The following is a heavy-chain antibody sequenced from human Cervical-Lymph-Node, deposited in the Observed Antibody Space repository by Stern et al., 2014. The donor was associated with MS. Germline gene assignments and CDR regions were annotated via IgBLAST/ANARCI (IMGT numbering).Heavy chain of an antibody. D-gene: IGHD6-6*01. CDR3: ATTPPGGLVAYYFDY. CDR1: GGSISSTSSY. Sequence: QVQLQESGPGLVKPSETLSLTCTVSGGSISSTSSYWGWIRQPPGKGLEWIGSVFWTGSTYYNPSLKSRVTISVDTSKNQFSLRLRAVTAADTARYYCATTPPGGLVAYYFDYWGQGALVTVSS. V-gene: IGHV4-39*01. CDR2: VFWTGST. J-gene: IGHJ4*02.